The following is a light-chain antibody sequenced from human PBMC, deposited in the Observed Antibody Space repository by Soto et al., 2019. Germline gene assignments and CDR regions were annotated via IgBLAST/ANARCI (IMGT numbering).Light chain of an antibody. J-gene: IGKJ5*01. CDR3: QQRHMLPIT. V-gene: IGKV3-11*01. Sequence: EVVLTQSPVTLSLSPGERATISCRASQSFRGLLAWYQQKPGQAPRRLIYDAYNRATGIPPRFSGSGSGTYFTLTISSLEPEDSAVYYCQQRHMLPITFGQGTRLEIK. CDR2: DAY. CDR1: QSFRGL.